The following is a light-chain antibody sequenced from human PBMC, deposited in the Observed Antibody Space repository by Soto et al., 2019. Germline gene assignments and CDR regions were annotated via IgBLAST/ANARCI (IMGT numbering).Light chain of an antibody. CDR2: YAS. CDR1: QSVSNY. J-gene: IGKJ5*01. Sequence: EIVLTPSIATLSLSPVERATLSYRDRQSVSNYLAWYRQKPGQAPRLLIYYASNRATDVPARFSGSGSGTDFTLTISSLEPEDYAVYYCQPRSAWPTSTFGQGTRLENK. V-gene: IGKV3-11*01. CDR3: QPRSAWPTST.